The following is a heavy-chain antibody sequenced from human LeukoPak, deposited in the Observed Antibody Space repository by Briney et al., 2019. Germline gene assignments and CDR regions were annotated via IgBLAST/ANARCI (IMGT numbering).Heavy chain of an antibody. D-gene: IGHD3-10*01. V-gene: IGHV4-59*01. CDR3: ARSYGSGYYFDY. Sequence: SETLSLTCTVSGDSISTYYWSWIRQPPGKGLEWIGYIYYSGSANYNPSLKSRVTISIDTSKNQFSLKLSSVTAADTAVYYCARSYGSGYYFDYWRQGTLVTVSS. CDR2: IYYSGSA. CDR1: GDSISTYY. J-gene: IGHJ4*02.